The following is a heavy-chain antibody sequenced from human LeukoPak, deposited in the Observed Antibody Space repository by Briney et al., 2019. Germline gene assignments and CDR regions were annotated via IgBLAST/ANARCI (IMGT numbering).Heavy chain of an antibody. CDR1: GFAFSNYW. D-gene: IGHD6-19*01. J-gene: IGHJ4*02. Sequence: GGSLRLSCAASGFAFSNYWLHWVRQAPGKGLGWVARINTHGSSTNYADSVKGRFTISRDNSKNTLFLQMNSLRPEDTALYYCGKGSSTSGCPDYWGQGTLVTVSS. CDR2: INTHGSST. V-gene: IGHV3-74*01. CDR3: GKGSSTSGCPDY.